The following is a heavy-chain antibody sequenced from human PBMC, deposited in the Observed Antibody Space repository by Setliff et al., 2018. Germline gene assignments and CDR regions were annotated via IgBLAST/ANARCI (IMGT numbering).Heavy chain of an antibody. CDR3: ARDEGSSYFYGMDV. Sequence: GASVKVSCKASGYTFTGYYMHWVRQAPGQGLEWMGRINPNSGGTNYAQKFQGRVTMTRDTSISTAYMELSRLRSDDTAVYYCARDEGSSYFYGMDVWGQGTTVTVSS. J-gene: IGHJ6*02. V-gene: IGHV1-2*06. CDR2: INPNSGGT. D-gene: IGHD6-13*01. CDR1: GYTFTGYY.